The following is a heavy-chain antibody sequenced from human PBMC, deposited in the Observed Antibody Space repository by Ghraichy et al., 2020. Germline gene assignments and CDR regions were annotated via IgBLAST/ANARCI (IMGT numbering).Heavy chain of an antibody. V-gene: IGHV1-2*02. D-gene: IGHD2-2*01. CDR2: INPNSGGT. CDR1: GYTFTGYY. Sequence: ASVKVSCKASGYTFTGYYMHWVRQAPGQGLEWMGWINPNSGGTNYAQKFQGRVTMTRDTSISTAYMELSRLRSDDTAVYYCARVVVVPAAKYYYYGMDVWGQGTTVTVSS. CDR3: ARVVVVPAAKYYYYGMDV. J-gene: IGHJ6*02.